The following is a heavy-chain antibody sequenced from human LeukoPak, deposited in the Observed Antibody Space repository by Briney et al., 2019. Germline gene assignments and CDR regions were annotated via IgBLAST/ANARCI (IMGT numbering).Heavy chain of an antibody. CDR3: VSVQGDTGDDY. V-gene: IGHV1-69*13. CDR2: IIPIFGTA. D-gene: IGHD3-16*01. CDR1: GGTFTIYA. Sequence: ASVTVSCKASGGTFTIYAISWVRQAPGQGREWMGGIIPIFGTANHAQKFQGRVTITADESTSTAYMELSSLRSEDTAVYYCVSVQGDTGDDYWGQGTLVTVSS. J-gene: IGHJ4*02.